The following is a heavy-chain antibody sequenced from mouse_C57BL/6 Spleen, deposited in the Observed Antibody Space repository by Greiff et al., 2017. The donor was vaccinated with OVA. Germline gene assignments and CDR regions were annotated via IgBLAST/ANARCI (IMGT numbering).Heavy chain of an antibody. V-gene: IGHV1-82*01. Sequence: VQLQQSGPELVKPGASVKISCKASGYAFSSSWMNWVKQRPGKGLEWIGRIYPGDGDTNYNGKFKGKATLTADKSSSTAYMQLSSLTSEDSAVYFCAREITYFDYWGQGTTLTVSS. CDR1: GYAFSSSW. J-gene: IGHJ2*01. CDR3: AREITYFDY. CDR2: IYPGDGDT. D-gene: IGHD2-4*01.